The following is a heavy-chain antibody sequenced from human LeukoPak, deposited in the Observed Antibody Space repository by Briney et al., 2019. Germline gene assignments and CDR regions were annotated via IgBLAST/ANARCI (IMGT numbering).Heavy chain of an antibody. J-gene: IGHJ4*02. CDR1: GFTFSSYG. CDR2: ISYDGSNK. CDR3: ANLYYDGSGDDY. Sequence: GGSLRLSCAASGFTFSSYGMHWVRQAPGKGLEWVAVISYDGSNKYYADSVKGRFTISRDNSKNTLYLQMNSLRAEDTAVYYCANLYYDGSGDDYWGQGTLVTVSS. V-gene: IGHV3-30*18. D-gene: IGHD3-22*01.